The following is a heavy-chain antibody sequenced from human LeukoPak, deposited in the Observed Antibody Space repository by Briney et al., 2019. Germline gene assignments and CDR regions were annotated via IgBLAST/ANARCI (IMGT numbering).Heavy chain of an antibody. V-gene: IGHV3-7*01. J-gene: IGHJ4*02. CDR2: IKPDGSEK. Sequence: PGGSLRLSCAASGFTFSTYWMSWVRQAPGKGLEWVANIKPDGSEKYYVDSVKGRFTISRDNAKNSLYLQMNSLRVEDTAVYYCASPFIYDTSQVTLDYWGQGTLVTVSS. D-gene: IGHD3-22*01. CDR3: ASPFIYDTSQVTLDY. CDR1: GFTFSTYW.